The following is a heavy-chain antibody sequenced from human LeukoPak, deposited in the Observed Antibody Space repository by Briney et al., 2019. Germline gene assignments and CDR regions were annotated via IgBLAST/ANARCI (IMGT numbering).Heavy chain of an antibody. J-gene: IGHJ4*02. Sequence: SQTLSLARIVAGPSISSGSYDWTWLRQPAGKGLEWIGRIHTSGNTNYSPSLKSRVTISRSTSKNQFSLRLTSVTAADTAVYYCVRDWNGDYFDYWGQGTLVTVSS. V-gene: IGHV4-61*02. D-gene: IGHD1-1*01. CDR1: GPSISSGSYD. CDR2: IHTSGNT. CDR3: VRDWNGDYFDY.